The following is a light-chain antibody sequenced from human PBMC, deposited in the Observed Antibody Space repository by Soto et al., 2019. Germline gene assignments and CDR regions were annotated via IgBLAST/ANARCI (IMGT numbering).Light chain of an antibody. V-gene: IGKV3-11*01. J-gene: IGKJ5*01. Sequence: EFVLTQSPATLSLSPGERATLSCRASQSVSSYLAWYQQKPGQAPRLLIYDASNRATGIPARFSGTGSGTDFTLTINYLEPEDFAVYYCQVRTNWSIAFGRGARLEI. CDR1: QSVSSY. CDR2: DAS. CDR3: QVRTNWSIA.